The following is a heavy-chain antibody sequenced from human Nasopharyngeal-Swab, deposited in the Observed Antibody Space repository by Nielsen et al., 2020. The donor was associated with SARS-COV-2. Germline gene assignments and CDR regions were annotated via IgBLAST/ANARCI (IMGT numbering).Heavy chain of an antibody. Sequence: GGSLRLSCAASGFTFDDYAMHWVRQAPGKGLEWVSVISWDSVTIGYADSLKGRISISRDNAKNALYLQMNSLRPEDTARYYCVKGVAVVWGHFNDWGRGTLVTVSS. J-gene: IGHJ4*01. V-gene: IGHV3-9*01. D-gene: IGHD7-27*01. CDR2: ISWDSVTI. CDR1: GFTFDDYA. CDR3: VKGVAVVWGHFND.